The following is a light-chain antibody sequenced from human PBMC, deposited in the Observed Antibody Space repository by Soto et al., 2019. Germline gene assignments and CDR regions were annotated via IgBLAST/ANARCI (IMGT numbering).Light chain of an antibody. Sequence: DIQMTQSPSSLSASVGDRVTITCRASQSISIYLNWYQQKPGKAPKLLIYAASSLQSGVPSRFSGSGSGTEFTLTISGLQPDDFATYYCQHYNTYSTWTFGQGTKVDI. J-gene: IGKJ1*01. V-gene: IGKV1-39*01. CDR3: QHYNTYSTWT. CDR1: QSISIY. CDR2: AAS.